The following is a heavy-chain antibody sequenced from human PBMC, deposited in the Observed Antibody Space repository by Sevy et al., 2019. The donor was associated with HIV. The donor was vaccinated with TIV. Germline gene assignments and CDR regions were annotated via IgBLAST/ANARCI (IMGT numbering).Heavy chain of an antibody. J-gene: IGHJ4*02. Sequence: GGSLRLSCAASGFTFSGNRMHWVRQAPGKGLEWVAVIWYDGSNKYYADSVKGRFTISRDSSKNTLFLQMNSLRPEDTAVYYCARQDLKRFDYWGQGALVTVSS. CDR1: GFTFSGNR. V-gene: IGHV3-33*08. CDR3: ARQDLKRFDY. CDR2: IWYDGSNK. D-gene: IGHD1-1*01.